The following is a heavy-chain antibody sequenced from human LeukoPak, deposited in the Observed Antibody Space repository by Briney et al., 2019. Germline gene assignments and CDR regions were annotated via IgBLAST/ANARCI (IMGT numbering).Heavy chain of an antibody. V-gene: IGHV1-2*02. Sequence: VASVKVSCKASGYTFTGYYMHWVRQAPGQGLEWMGWINPNSGGTNYAQKFQGRVTMTRDTSISTAYKELSRLRSDDTAVYYCARIAARQGVYAFDIWGQGTMVTVSS. J-gene: IGHJ3*02. CDR3: ARIAARQGVYAFDI. CDR2: INPNSGGT. D-gene: IGHD6-6*01. CDR1: GYTFTGYY.